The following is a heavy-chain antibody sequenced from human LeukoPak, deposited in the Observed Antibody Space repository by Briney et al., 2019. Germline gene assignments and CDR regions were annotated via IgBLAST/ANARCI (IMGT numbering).Heavy chain of an antibody. CDR2: IYTTSGST. V-gene: IGHV4-4*07. J-gene: IGHJ4*02. Sequence: SETLSLTCTVSGGSISNYYWSWIRQPAGKGLEWIGRIYTTSGSTNYNPSLKSRVTMSVDTSKNQFSLKLSSVTAADTAVYYCARGGSIAAAGTFDYWGQGTLVTVSS. CDR1: GGSISNYY. CDR3: ARGGSIAAAGTFDY. D-gene: IGHD6-13*01.